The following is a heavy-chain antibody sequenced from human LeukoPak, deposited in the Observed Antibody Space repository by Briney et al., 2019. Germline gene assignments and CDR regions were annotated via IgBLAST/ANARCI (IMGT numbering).Heavy chain of an antibody. J-gene: IGHJ4*02. Sequence: GGSLRLSCAASGFTFSSYAMSWVRQAPGKGLEWVSAISGSGGSTYHADSVKGRFTISRDNSKNTPYLQMNSLRAEDTAVYYCAKVSPLYSGSYSYWGQGTLVTVSS. CDR1: GFTFSSYA. CDR3: AKVSPLYSGSYSY. D-gene: IGHD1-26*01. V-gene: IGHV3-23*01. CDR2: ISGSGGST.